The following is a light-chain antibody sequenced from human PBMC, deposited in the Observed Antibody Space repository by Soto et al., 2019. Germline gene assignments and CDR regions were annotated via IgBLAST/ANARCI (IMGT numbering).Light chain of an antibody. CDR1: SSNIGSNT. V-gene: IGLV1-44*01. J-gene: IGLJ1*01. CDR2: SNN. CDR3: AAWDASLNGYV. Sequence: QSVLTQPPSASGTPGQKVTISCSGSSSNIGSNTVNWYQQLPGTAPKLLIYSNNQRPSGVPDRFSGSKSGTSASLAISGLQSEDEADYYCAAWDASLNGYVFGTGTKRTVL.